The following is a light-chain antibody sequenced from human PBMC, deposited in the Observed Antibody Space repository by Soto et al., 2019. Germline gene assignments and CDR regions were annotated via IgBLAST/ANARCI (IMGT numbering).Light chain of an antibody. CDR3: QQFRNWPWT. Sequence: IVLTQSPCTLSVSPGDRVTLSCRASQSISINLAWYQHKPGQAPRLLIHGASTRATGIPARISGSGSGTEFTLTISSLQSEDFAVYYCQQFRNWPWTFGQGTKVDIK. CDR1: QSISIN. V-gene: IGKV3D-15*01. J-gene: IGKJ1*01. CDR2: GAS.